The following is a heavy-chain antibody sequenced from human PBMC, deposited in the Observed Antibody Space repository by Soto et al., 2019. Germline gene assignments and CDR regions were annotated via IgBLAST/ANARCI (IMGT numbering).Heavy chain of an antibody. Sequence: PGGSLRLSCAASGFTFSSYGMHWVRQAPGKGLEWVAVIWYDGSNKYYADSVKGRFTISRDNSKNTLYLQMNSLRAEDTAVYYCARDRRSDWNDILTGDFDYWGQGTLVTVSS. CDR2: IWYDGSNK. CDR3: ARDRRSDWNDILTGDFDY. D-gene: IGHD3-9*01. V-gene: IGHV3-33*01. J-gene: IGHJ4*02. CDR1: GFTFSSYG.